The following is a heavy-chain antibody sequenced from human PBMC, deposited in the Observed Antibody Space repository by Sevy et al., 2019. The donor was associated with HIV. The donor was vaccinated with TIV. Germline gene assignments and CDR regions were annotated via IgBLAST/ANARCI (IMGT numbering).Heavy chain of an antibody. D-gene: IGHD5-18*01. CDR3: TTDGGGYNYGYSFDY. J-gene: IGHJ4*02. CDR2: IKSKTDGGTT. CDR1: GFTFSNAW. V-gene: IGHV3-15*07. Sequence: GGSLRLSCAASGFTFSNAWMNWVRQAPGKGLEWVGRIKSKTDGGTTDYDAHVKGRFTISRDDSKNTLYLQMNSLKTEDTAVYYCTTDGGGYNYGYSFDYWGQGTLVTVSS.